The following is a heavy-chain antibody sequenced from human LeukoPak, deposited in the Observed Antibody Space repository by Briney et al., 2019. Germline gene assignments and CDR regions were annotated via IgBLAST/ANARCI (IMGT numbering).Heavy chain of an antibody. CDR3: ARWTYYYYGMDV. CDR1: GGSFSGYY. J-gene: IGHJ6*02. CDR2: INHSGST. V-gene: IGHV4-34*01. Sequence: SETLSLTCAVYGGSFSGYYWSWIRQPPGKGLEWIGEINHSGSTNYNPSLKSRVTISVDTSKNQFSLKLSSVTAADTALYYCARWTYYYYGMDVWGQGTTVTVSS. D-gene: IGHD3/OR15-3a*01.